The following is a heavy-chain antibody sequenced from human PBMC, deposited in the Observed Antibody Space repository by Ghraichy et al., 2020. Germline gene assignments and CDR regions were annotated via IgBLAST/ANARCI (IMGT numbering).Heavy chain of an antibody. V-gene: IGHV4-34*01. D-gene: IGHD3-3*01. CDR2: INHSGST. CDR3: ARVGILRFLEWLPDY. J-gene: IGHJ4*02. Sequence: SETLSLTCAVYGGSFSGYYWSSIRQPPGKGLEWIGEINHSGSTNYNPSLKSRVTISVDTSKNQFSLKLSSVTAADTAVYYCARVGILRFLEWLPDYWGQGTLVTVSS. CDR1: GGSFSGYY.